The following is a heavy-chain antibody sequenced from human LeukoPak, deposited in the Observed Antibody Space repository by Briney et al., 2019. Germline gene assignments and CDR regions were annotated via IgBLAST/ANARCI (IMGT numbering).Heavy chain of an antibody. D-gene: IGHD1-26*01. CDR1: GYTFTSYG. CDR2: ISAYNGST. CDR3: ARDRGSYHVYYYYYMDV. V-gene: IGHV1-18*01. J-gene: IGHJ6*03. Sequence: ASVKVSCKASGYTFTSYGISWVRQAPGQGLEWMGWISAYNGSTNYAQKLQGRVTMTTDTSTSTAYMELRSLRSDDTAVYYCARDRGSYHVYYYYYMDVWGKGTTVTISS.